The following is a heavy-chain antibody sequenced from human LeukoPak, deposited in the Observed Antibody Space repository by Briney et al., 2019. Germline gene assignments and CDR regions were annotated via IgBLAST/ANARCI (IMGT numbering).Heavy chain of an antibody. J-gene: IGHJ5*02. CDR2: IYYSGST. Sequence: SETLSLTCTVSGGSISSYYWSWIRQPPGKGLEWIGNIYYSGSTNYNPSLKSRVTMSVDTSKNQFSLKLSSVTAADTAVYYCARVVFTGIAAAGHNWFDPWGQGTLVTVSS. CDR3: ARVVFTGIAAAGHNWFDP. V-gene: IGHV4-59*01. CDR1: GGSISSYY. D-gene: IGHD6-13*01.